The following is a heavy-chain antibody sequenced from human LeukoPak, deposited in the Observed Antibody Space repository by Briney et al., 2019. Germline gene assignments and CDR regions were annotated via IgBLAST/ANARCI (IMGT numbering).Heavy chain of an antibody. D-gene: IGHD3-10*01. CDR1: GFTFSTYG. J-gene: IGHJ6*03. Sequence: GRSLRLSCAASGFTFSTYGMHWVRQAPGKGLEWVVVVSPDGSVENYADSVKGRFTISRDNSKNTVYLQMNSLRTEDTAVYYCARASITSTYYHYYMDVWGKGTTVTVSS. CDR3: ARASITSTYYHYYMDV. V-gene: IGHV3-30*06. CDR2: VSPDGSVE.